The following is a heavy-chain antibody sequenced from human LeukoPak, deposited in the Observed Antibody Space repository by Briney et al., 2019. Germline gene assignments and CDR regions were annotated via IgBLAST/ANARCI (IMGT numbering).Heavy chain of an antibody. Sequence: PSETLSLTCTVSGGSISSSSYYWGWIRQPPGKGLEWIGSIYYSGSTYYNPSLKSRVTISVDTSKNQFSLKLSSVTAADTAVYYCASQSRDGYNYNWFDPWGQGTLVTVSP. J-gene: IGHJ5*02. CDR2: IYYSGST. CDR3: ASQSRDGYNYNWFDP. CDR1: GGSISSSSYY. D-gene: IGHD5-24*01. V-gene: IGHV4-39*07.